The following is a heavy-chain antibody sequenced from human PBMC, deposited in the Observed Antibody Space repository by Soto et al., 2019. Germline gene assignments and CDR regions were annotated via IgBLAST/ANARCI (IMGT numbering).Heavy chain of an antibody. CDR2: INHSGST. J-gene: IGHJ4*02. Sequence: QVQLQQWGAGLLKPSETLSLTCAVYGGSFSGYYWSWIRQPPGKGLEWIGEINHSGSTNYNPSLKRRVTISVDASKNQFSLKLSSVTAADTAVYYCARVYDFWSGQDYWGQGTLVTVSS. CDR3: ARVYDFWSGQDY. V-gene: IGHV4-34*01. D-gene: IGHD3-3*01. CDR1: GGSFSGYY.